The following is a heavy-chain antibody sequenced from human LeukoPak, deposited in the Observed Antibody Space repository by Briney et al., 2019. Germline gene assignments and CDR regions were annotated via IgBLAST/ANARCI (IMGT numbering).Heavy chain of an antibody. CDR2: ISAYNGNT. Sequence: ASVKVSCKAAGGTFTNYAISWVRQAPGQGMEWMGWISAYNGNTNNAQKLQGRVTMTTDTSKTTAYMELRSLRSDDTAVYYCARDLEQYDILTGSPGYWGQGTLVTVSS. V-gene: IGHV1-18*01. J-gene: IGHJ4*02. CDR3: ARDLEQYDILTGSPGY. D-gene: IGHD3-9*01. CDR1: GGTFTNYA.